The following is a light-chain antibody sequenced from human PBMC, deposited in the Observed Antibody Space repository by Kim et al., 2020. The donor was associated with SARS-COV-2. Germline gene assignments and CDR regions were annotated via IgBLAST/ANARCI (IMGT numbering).Light chain of an antibody. CDR3: QQRSNWPLT. Sequence: WSPGERATLSCRASQSVSSYLAWYQQKPGQAPRLLIYDASNRATGIPARFSGSGSGTDFTLTISSLEPEDFAVYYCQQRSNWPLTFGGGTKVDIK. V-gene: IGKV3-11*01. J-gene: IGKJ4*01. CDR1: QSVSSY. CDR2: DAS.